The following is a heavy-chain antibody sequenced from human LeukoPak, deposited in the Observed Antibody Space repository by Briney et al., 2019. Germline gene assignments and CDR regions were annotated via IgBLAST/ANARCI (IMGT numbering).Heavy chain of an antibody. J-gene: IGHJ4*02. V-gene: IGHV3-48*04. D-gene: IGHD5-18*01. CDR2: ISSSGNTI. Sequence: GGSLRLSCAASGFTFSSYSMNWVRQAPGKGLEWVSYISSSGNTIYYADSVKGRFTISRDNATNSPYLQMNSLRAEDTAVYYCASTDRSMVKWDWGQGTLVTVSS. CDR1: GFTFSSYS. CDR3: ASTDRSMVKWD.